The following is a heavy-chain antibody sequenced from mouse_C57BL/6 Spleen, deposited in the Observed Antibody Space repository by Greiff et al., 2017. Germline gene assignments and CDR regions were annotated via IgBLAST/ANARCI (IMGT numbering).Heavy chain of an antibody. CDR1: GFTFSDYG. Sequence: EVKLVESGGGLVKPGGSLKLSCAASGFTFSDYGMHWVRQAPEKGLEWVAYISSGSSTIYYADTVKGRFTISRDNAKNTLFLQMTSLRSEDTAMYYCARLGYDYDYAMDYWGQGTSVTVSS. CDR2: ISSGSSTI. J-gene: IGHJ4*01. D-gene: IGHD2-4*01. CDR3: ARLGYDYDYAMDY. V-gene: IGHV5-17*01.